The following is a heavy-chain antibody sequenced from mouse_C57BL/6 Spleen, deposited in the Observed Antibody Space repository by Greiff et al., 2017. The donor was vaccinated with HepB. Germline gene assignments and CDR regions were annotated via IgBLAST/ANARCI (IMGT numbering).Heavy chain of an antibody. V-gene: IGHV5-4*01. Sequence: EVMLVESGGGLVNPGGSLKLSCAASGFTFSSYAMSWVRQTPEKRLEWVATISDGGSYTYYPDNVKGRFTISRDNAKNNLYLQMSHLKSEDTAMYYCARDPYSKYFDVWGTGTTVTVSS. CDR1: GFTFSSYA. CDR2: ISDGGSYT. CDR3: ARDPYSKYFDV. J-gene: IGHJ1*03. D-gene: IGHD2-5*01.